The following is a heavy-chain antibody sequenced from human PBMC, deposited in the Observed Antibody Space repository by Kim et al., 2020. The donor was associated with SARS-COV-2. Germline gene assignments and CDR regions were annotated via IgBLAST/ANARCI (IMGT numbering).Heavy chain of an antibody. CDR1: GLNFNNYA. Sequence: GGSLRLSCAASGLNFNNYAVSWVRQAPGKGLEWVAGITGRGATTYYADSVKGRFTISRDNSKNTLSLQMNSLRAEDTAVYFCGKSLHDFLYYAMDVWGQGTTVTVSS. D-gene: IGHD2-21*02. CDR2: ITGRGATT. J-gene: IGHJ6*02. V-gene: IGHV3-23*01. CDR3: GKSLHDFLYYAMDV.